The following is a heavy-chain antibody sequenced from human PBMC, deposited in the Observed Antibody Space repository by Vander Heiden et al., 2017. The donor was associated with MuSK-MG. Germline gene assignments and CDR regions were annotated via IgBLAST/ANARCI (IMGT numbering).Heavy chain of an antibody. Sequence: QVQLQESGPGLVKPSATLSLTCAVSGYSISSGYYWGWIRQPPGKGLEWIGSIYHSGSTYYNPSLKSRVTISVDTSKNQFSLKLSSVTAADTAVYYCARGGYDYANFDYWGQGTLVTVSS. CDR1: GYSISSGYY. CDR3: ARGGYDYANFDY. V-gene: IGHV4-38-2*01. J-gene: IGHJ4*02. D-gene: IGHD5-12*01. CDR2: IYHSGST.